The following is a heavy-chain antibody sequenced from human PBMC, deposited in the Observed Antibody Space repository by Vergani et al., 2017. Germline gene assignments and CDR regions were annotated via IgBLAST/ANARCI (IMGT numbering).Heavy chain of an antibody. CDR1: GYTFTSYG. CDR2: ISAYNGNT. CDR3: ARLGATTEPDYYYYYGMDV. Sequence: QVQLVQSRAEVKQPGASVKVSCKASGYTFTSYGISWVRQAPGQGLEWMGWISAYNGNTNYAQKLQGRVTMTTDTSTSTAYMELRSLRSDDTAVYYCARLGATTEPDYYYYYGMDVWGQGTTVTVSS. D-gene: IGHD1-26*01. J-gene: IGHJ6*02. V-gene: IGHV1-18*04.